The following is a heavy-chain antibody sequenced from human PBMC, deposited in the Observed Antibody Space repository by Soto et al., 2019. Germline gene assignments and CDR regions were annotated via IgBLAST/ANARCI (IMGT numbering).Heavy chain of an antibody. D-gene: IGHD3-22*01. CDR1: GGYISSGGYY. CDR3: ARVGYYDSSGYQNWFDT. J-gene: IGHJ5*02. Sequence: SETLSLTCTVSGGYISSGGYYWSWIRQPPGKGLAWIGYIYYSGSTYYNPSLKSRVTISVDTSKNQFSLKLSSVTAADTALYYCARVGYYDSSGYQNWFDTWGQGTLGTVSS. V-gene: IGHV4-30-4*01. CDR2: IYYSGST.